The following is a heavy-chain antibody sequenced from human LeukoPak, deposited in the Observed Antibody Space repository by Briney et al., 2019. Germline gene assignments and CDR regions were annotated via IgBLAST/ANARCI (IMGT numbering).Heavy chain of an antibody. CDR1: GYTFTSYA. D-gene: IGHD6-19*01. J-gene: IGHJ4*02. CDR2: INAGNGNT. V-gene: IGHV1-3*01. Sequence: ASVKVSCTAPGYTFTSYAMHWVRQAPGQRLEWMGWINAGNGNTKYSQKFQGRVTITRDTSASTAYMELSSLRSEDTAVYYCGGKTFSSGWYYGIGYWGQGTLVTVSS. CDR3: GGKTFSSGWYYGIGY.